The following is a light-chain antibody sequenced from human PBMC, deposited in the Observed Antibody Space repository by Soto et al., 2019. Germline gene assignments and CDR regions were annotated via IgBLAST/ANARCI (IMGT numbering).Light chain of an antibody. CDR1: SSNIGSNT. CDR3: AAWDDSLNGPV. V-gene: IGLV1-44*01. Sequence: QSVLTQPPSASGTPGRRVTISCSGSSSNIGSNTVNWYQQLPGTAPKLLVYSYNQRPSGVPDRFSGSKSGTSASLAISGLQSEDEADYYCAAWDDSLNGPVFGPGTKLTVL. J-gene: IGLJ1*01. CDR2: SYN.